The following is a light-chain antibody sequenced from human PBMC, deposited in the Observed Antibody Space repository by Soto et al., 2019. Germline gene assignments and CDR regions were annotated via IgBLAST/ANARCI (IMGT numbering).Light chain of an antibody. J-gene: IGKJ1*01. CDR1: QSFSSY. Sequence: DIQMTQSPSSLSASVGDRVTITCRASQSFSSYLNWYQQKPGKAPKLLIYFASSLQSGVPSRFSGSGSGTDFTLTISSLQPEDFATYYCQQSYNTPRTFGQGNKVEIK. CDR3: QQSYNTPRT. CDR2: FAS. V-gene: IGKV1-39*01.